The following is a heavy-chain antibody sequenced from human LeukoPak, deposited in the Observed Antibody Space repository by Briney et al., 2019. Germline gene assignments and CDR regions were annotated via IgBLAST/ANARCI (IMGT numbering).Heavy chain of an antibody. V-gene: IGHV4-34*01. D-gene: IGHD2-21*01. Sequence: GSLRLSCAGSGFTFTGYWMHWVRQPPGKGLEWIGEINHSGGTNYNPSLKSRVTISEDTSKNQFSLKLSSVTAADTAVYYCARGRALFDWGQGTLVAVSS. CDR2: INHSGGT. CDR1: GFTFTGYW. J-gene: IGHJ4*02. CDR3: ARGRALFD.